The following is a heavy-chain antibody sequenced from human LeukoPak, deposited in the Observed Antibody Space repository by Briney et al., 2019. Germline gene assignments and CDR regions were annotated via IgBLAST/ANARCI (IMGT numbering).Heavy chain of an antibody. CDR3: ARTWNSGGWYVTFDY. Sequence: HTGGSLRISCAASGFTFSSYSMNWVRQAPGKGLEWVSYISSSGSTKYYADSVKGRFTVSRDNAENSVYLQLNSLGAEDTAVYYCARTWNSGGWYVTFDYWGQGTLVTVSS. CDR1: GFTFSSYS. V-gene: IGHV3-48*04. D-gene: IGHD6-19*01. CDR2: ISSSGSTK. J-gene: IGHJ4*02.